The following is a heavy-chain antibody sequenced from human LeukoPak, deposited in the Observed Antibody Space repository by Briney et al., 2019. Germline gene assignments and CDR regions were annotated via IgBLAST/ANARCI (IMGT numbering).Heavy chain of an antibody. CDR3: ARVTTTVTYYYYYYYMDV. CDR1: GFTVSANY. CDR2: IYRGGST. Sequence: PGGSLRLSCAAPGFTVSANYITWVRQAPGKGLEGGSVIYRGGSTYYEDSVKGPFTISRDNSKNTLYLKMNSLRAEDTAVYYCARVTTTVTYYYYYYYMDVWGKGTTVTVSS. D-gene: IGHD4-17*01. V-gene: IGHV3-53*01. J-gene: IGHJ6*03.